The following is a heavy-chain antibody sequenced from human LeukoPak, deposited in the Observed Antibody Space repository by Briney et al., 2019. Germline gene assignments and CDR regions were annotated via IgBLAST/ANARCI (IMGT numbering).Heavy chain of an antibody. V-gene: IGHV3-43*02. CDR3: ATWAFYHDLDV. CDR1: GVNFERDA. J-gene: IGHJ6*02. Sequence: SLTLSCADSGVNFERDAVHRFRQRPGQDQKWVGVISADGKADHADAVKGRFTVSRDNSKDSLSLQMSSLRDEDTALYYCATWAFYHDLDVWGQGTTVIVSS. CDR2: ISADGKA. D-gene: IGHD1-26*01.